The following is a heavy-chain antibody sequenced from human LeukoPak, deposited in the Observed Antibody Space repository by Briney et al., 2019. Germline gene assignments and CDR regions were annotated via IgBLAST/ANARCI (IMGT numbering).Heavy chain of an antibody. CDR3: ARDSAVAGPLYYYYGMDV. CDR2: LYYSGST. CDR1: GGSISSYY. D-gene: IGHD6-19*01. J-gene: IGHJ6*02. V-gene: IGHV4-59*01. Sequence: SETLSLTCTVSGGSISSYYWSWIRQPPGKGLEWIGYLYYSGSTNYNPSLKSRVTISVDTSKNQFSLKLSSVTAADTAVYYCARDSAVAGPLYYYYGMDVWGQGTTVTVSS.